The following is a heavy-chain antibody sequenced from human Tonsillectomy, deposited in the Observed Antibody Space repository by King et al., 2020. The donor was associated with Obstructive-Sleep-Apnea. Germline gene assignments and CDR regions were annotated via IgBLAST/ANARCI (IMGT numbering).Heavy chain of an antibody. Sequence: VQLVESGAEVKKPGESLRISCQGFGYSFSTYWISWVRQMPGKGLEWMGMINPSESYTNYCPSFQGHVTISSDKSITAAYLQWSSLKASDTAIYYCARHLTGGSSGWYSVPFDCWGQGTLVTVSS. CDR2: INPSESYT. J-gene: IGHJ4*02. V-gene: IGHV5-10-1*03. CDR1: GYSFSTYW. D-gene: IGHD6-19*01. CDR3: ARHLTGGSSGWYSVPFDC.